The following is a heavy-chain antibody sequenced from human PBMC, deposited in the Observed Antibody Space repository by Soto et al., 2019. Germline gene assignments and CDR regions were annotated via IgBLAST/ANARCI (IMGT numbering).Heavy chain of an antibody. J-gene: IGHJ4*02. D-gene: IGHD1-20*01. V-gene: IGHV1-3*01. CDR1: GYTFTNYA. CDR2: INGGNGNT. Sequence: QVQLVQSGAEVKKPGASVKVSCKASGYTFTNYAMHWVRQAPGQRLEWMGWINGGNGNTEHSQKFQGRATISRDTSASTVYMELSSLRSEDTAIYYCARYNGGLDYWGQGTPVTASS. CDR3: ARYNGGLDY.